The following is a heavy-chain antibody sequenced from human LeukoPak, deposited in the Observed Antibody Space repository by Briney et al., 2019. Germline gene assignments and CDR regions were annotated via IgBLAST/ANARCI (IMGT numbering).Heavy chain of an antibody. J-gene: IGHJ3*02. D-gene: IGHD3-9*01. V-gene: IGHV3-74*01. CDR3: ARDHRYFDWLSDAAHDAFDI. CDR2: INSDGSST. Sequence: PGRSLTLSCAASGFTFSSYWMLWVRQAPGKGLVWVSRINSDGSSTSYADSVKGRFTISRDNAKNTLYLQMNSLRAEDTAVYYCARDHRYFDWLSDAAHDAFDIWGQGTMVTVSS. CDR1: GFTFSSYW.